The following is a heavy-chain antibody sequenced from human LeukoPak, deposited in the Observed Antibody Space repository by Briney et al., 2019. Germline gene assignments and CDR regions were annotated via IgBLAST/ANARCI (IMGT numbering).Heavy chain of an antibody. J-gene: IGHJ4*02. CDR1: GFTFSSYW. D-gene: IGHD4-23*01. Sequence: GGSLRLSGAASGFTFSSYWMSWVRQAPGKGLEWVANIKEDGSEKYYVDSVKGRFTISRDNAKNSLYLQMNSLRTEDTAMYYCARDYGGNSVYWGQGTLVTVSS. V-gene: IGHV3-7*01. CDR3: ARDYGGNSVY. CDR2: IKEDGSEK.